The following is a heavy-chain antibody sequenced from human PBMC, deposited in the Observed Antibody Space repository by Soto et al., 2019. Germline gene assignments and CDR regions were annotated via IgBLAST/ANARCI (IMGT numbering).Heavy chain of an antibody. D-gene: IGHD3-10*01. CDR3: VTLGRG. V-gene: IGHV3-13*01. Sequence: GGSLRLSCAASGFTFSSYDMHWVRQATGKGLEWVSAIGTAGDTHYPGSVKGRFTISRENAKNSLYLQMNSLRAGDTAVYYCVTLGRGWGQGTLVTVSS. CDR1: GFTFSSYD. J-gene: IGHJ4*02. CDR2: IGTAGDT.